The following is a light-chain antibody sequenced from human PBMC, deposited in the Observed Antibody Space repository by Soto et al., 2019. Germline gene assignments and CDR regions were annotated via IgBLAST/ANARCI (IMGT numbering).Light chain of an antibody. J-gene: IGLJ1*01. CDR2: DVS. V-gene: IGLV2-14*03. CDR3: CSYTTRSTYV. CDR1: SSDVGNYNF. Sequence: QSVLTQPASVSGSPGQSIAISCTGTSSDVGNYNFVSWYQQHPGKAPKLMIYDVSNRPSGISNRFSGSKSGNTASLTISGLQAEDEADSYCCSYTTRSTYVFGTGTKVTVL.